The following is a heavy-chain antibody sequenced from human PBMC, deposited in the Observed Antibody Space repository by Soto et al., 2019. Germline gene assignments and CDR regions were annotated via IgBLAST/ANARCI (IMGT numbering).Heavy chain of an antibody. Sequence: GGSLRLSCAASGFTFSSYAMSWVRQSPGKGLEWVSAISGSGGSTYYADSVKGRFTISRDNSKNTLYLQMNSLRAEDTAVYYCAKDLGLYSSSTFDYWGQGTLVTVSS. CDR3: AKDLGLYSSSTFDY. CDR2: ISGSGGST. CDR1: GFTFSSYA. V-gene: IGHV3-23*01. J-gene: IGHJ4*02. D-gene: IGHD6-13*01.